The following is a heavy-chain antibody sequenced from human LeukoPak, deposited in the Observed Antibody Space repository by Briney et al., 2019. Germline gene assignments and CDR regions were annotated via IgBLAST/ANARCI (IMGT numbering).Heavy chain of an antibody. D-gene: IGHD2-15*01. Sequence: GGSLRLSCAASGFSFSSYSMKWVRQAPGKGLEWVSYISTSSNTIYYADSVKGRFTISRDNAKNSLYLQMNSLRAEDTAVYYCARGDCSGGSCYLSLTTIDYWGQGTLVTVSS. V-gene: IGHV3-48*01. CDR1: GFSFSSYS. J-gene: IGHJ4*02. CDR3: ARGDCSGGSCYLSLTTIDY. CDR2: ISTSSNTI.